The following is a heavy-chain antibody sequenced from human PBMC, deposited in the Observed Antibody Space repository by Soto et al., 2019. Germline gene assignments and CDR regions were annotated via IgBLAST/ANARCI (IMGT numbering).Heavy chain of an antibody. Sequence: ASVKVSCKASGYTFTSYGISCVRQAPGQRLEWMGWISAYNGNTNYAQKLQGRVTMTTDTSTSTAYMELRSLRSDDTAVYYCARVGGYCSGGSCYYYYYYMDVWGKGTTVTVSS. V-gene: IGHV1-18*01. CDR1: GYTFTSYG. CDR3: ARVGGYCSGGSCYYYYYYMDV. J-gene: IGHJ6*03. D-gene: IGHD2-15*01. CDR2: ISAYNGNT.